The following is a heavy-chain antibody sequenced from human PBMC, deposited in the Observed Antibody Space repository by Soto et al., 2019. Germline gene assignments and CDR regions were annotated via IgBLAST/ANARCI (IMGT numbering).Heavy chain of an antibody. J-gene: IGHJ4*02. CDR3: VRVRGGGTYHFDY. V-gene: IGHV3-72*01. CDR1: GITVRDHY. D-gene: IGHD3-10*01. CDR2: TRNKARSYTT. Sequence: EVQLVESGGDLVQPGGALRLSCAASGITVRDHYMDWVRQAPGKGREWVGRTRNKARSYTTEYAASVNGRFTISRDDSKNSLYLQMNSLKTDDTAVYYCVRVRGGGTYHFDYWGQGTLVTVSS.